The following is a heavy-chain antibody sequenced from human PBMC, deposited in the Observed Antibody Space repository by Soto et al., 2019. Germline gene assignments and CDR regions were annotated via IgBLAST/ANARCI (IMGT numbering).Heavy chain of an antibody. D-gene: IGHD6-19*01. V-gene: IGHV3-53*05. Sequence: PGGSLRLSCAASGFNFNSYTINWVRQAPGKGLEWISVLFSGGSSYYGDSVKGRFTISRDNSKNTLSLEMSSLRVEDTAVYFCARDTYSSGWYDSWGQGTLVTV. CDR2: LFSGGSS. CDR3: ARDTYSSGWYDS. J-gene: IGHJ5*01. CDR1: GFNFNSYT.